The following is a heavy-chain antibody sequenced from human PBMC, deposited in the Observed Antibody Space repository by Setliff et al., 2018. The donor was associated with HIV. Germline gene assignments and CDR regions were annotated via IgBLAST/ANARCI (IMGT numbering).Heavy chain of an antibody. D-gene: IGHD5-12*01. J-gene: IGHJ4*02. CDR2: IYYSGST. CDR1: GGSISNSRYY. Sequence: SETLSLTCTVSGGSISNSRYYWSWIRQPPGKGLEWIGSIYYSGSTYYNPSLKSRVTISVDTSKNQFSLKLSSVTAADTAVYYCAKGGIYLMVELYYFDYWGQGTLVTVSS. V-gene: IGHV4-39*01. CDR3: AKGGIYLMVELYYFDY.